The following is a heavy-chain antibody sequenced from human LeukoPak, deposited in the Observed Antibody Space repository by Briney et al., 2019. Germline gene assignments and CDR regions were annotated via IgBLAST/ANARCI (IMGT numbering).Heavy chain of an antibody. Sequence: ASVKVSCKASGYTXTNYGVSWVRQAPGQGLEWMGWISAYNGNIDYAQKFKGRVTMTTDTSTSTAYMELRSLKSDDTAVYYCARVEAYCSRTSCHDYWGLGTLVTVSS. CDR1: GYTXTNYG. V-gene: IGHV1-18*01. J-gene: IGHJ4*02. CDR2: ISAYNGNI. CDR3: ARVEAYCSRTSCHDY. D-gene: IGHD2-2*01.